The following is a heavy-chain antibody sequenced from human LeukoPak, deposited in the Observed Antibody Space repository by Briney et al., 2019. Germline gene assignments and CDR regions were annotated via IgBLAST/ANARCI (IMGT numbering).Heavy chain of an antibody. Sequence: GGSLRLSCAASGFTVSSNYMSWVRQAPGKGLEWVSVIYSGGSTYYADSVEGRFTTSRDNSKNTLYLQMNSLRAEDTAVYYCARDPAPYSSSWYYWYFDLWGRGTLVTVSS. CDR1: GFTVSSNY. D-gene: IGHD6-13*01. CDR3: ARDPAPYSSSWYYWYFDL. V-gene: IGHV3-53*01. CDR2: IYSGGST. J-gene: IGHJ2*01.